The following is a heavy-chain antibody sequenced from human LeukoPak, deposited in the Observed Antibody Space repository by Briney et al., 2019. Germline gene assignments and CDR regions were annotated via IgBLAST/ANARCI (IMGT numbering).Heavy chain of an antibody. CDR2: ISAYNGNT. CDR3: ARTYCTNGVCYGGGFDY. Sequence: ASAKVSCKASGYTFTSYGISWVRQAPGQGLEWMGWISAYNGNTNYAQKLQGRVTMTTDTSTSTAYMELRSLRSDDTAVYYCARTYCTNGVCYGGGFDYWGQGTLVTVSS. V-gene: IGHV1-18*01. J-gene: IGHJ4*02. D-gene: IGHD2-8*01. CDR1: GYTFTSYG.